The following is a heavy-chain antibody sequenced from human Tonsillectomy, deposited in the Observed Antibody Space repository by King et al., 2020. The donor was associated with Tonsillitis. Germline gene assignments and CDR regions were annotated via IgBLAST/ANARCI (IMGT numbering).Heavy chain of an antibody. CDR2: ISSSGTT. J-gene: IGHJ5*01. CDR1: GDSISTNY. D-gene: IGHD5-18*01. Sequence: HVQLQESGPGLVKPSETLSLTCSVSGDSISTNYWTWIRQPAGKGLEWIGRISSSGTTKYSPSLKSRLSMSLDTSKNQFSLKLTSVTAADTALYYCARDCPTYRAIGWFDPWGQGTLVTVSS. V-gene: IGHV4-4*07. CDR3: ARDCPTYRAIGWFDP.